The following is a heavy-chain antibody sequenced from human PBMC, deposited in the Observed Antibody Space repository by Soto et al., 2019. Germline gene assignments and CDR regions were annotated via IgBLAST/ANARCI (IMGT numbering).Heavy chain of an antibody. Sequence: SETLSLTCSVSGGSISSSGYYWGWIRQPPGKGLEWIGNTHYSGNTFYNPSLKSGVTISVDTSKNQFSLKLSSVTAADTAVYYCARRQSSGYYHWCDPWGQGTLVTVSS. CDR1: GGSISSSGYY. CDR2: THYSGNT. D-gene: IGHD6-19*01. J-gene: IGHJ5*02. V-gene: IGHV4-39*01. CDR3: ARRQSSGYYHWCDP.